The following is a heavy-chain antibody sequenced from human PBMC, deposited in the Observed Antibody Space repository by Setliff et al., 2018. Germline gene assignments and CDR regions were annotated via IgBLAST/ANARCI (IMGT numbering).Heavy chain of an antibody. D-gene: IGHD4-17*01. CDR2: MSTTGTT. CDR3: VRVGREYGDSGGFDAFSV. CDR1: GGSISSGSYY. J-gene: IGHJ3*01. V-gene: IGHV4-61*02. Sequence: PSETLSLTCTVSGGSISSGSYYWSWIRQPAGRGLEWIGRMSTTGTTTRTSSYNPSLQGRVAMSVDMSKNLFFLKISSLTTMDTAVYYCVRVGREYGDSGGFDAFSVWGQGREVTVSS.